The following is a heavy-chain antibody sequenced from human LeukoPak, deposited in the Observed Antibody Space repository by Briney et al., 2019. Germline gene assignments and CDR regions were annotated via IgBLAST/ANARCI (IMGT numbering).Heavy chain of an antibody. CDR1: GYTFTSYA. V-gene: IGHV7-4-1*02. J-gene: IGHJ3*02. CDR2: INTNTGNP. CDR3: ARVDTAMVTMRGDAFDI. Sequence: ASVKVSCKASGYTFTSYAMNWVRQAPGQGLEWMGWINTNTGNPTYAQGFTGRFVFSLDTSVSTAYLQISRLKAEDTAVYYCARVDTAMVTMRGDAFDIWGQGTMVTVSS. D-gene: IGHD5-18*01.